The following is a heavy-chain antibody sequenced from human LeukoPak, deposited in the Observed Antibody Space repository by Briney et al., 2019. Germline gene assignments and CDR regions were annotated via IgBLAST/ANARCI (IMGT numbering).Heavy chain of an antibody. Sequence: PSETLSLTCAVYGGSFSGYYWSWIRQPPGKGLEWIGEINHSGSTNYNPSLKSRVTISVDTSKNQFSLKLSSVTAADTAVYYCARLSAMAHDAFDIWGQGTMVTVSS. V-gene: IGHV4-34*01. CDR1: GGSFSGYY. D-gene: IGHD2-2*01. CDR2: INHSGST. CDR3: ARLSAMAHDAFDI. J-gene: IGHJ3*02.